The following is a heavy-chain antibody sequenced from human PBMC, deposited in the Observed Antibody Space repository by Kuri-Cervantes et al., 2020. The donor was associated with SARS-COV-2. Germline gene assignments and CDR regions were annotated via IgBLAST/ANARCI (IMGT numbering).Heavy chain of an antibody. CDR2: ISGSGGST. J-gene: IGHJ3*01. CDR3: ATDKRREGATGASDL. D-gene: IGHD1-14*01. Sequence: GESLKISCAASGFTFSSYAMSWVRQAPGKGLEWVSAISGSGGSTYYADSVKGRFTISRDNSKNTLYLQMNSLRAEDTAVYYCATDKRREGATGASDLWGQGTMVTVSS. V-gene: IGHV3-23*01. CDR1: GFTFSSYA.